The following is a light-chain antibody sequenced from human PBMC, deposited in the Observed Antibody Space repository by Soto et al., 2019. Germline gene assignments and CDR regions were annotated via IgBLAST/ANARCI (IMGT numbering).Light chain of an antibody. CDR3: CSYVGATNYV. J-gene: IGLJ1*01. CDR1: SSNIGGYNV. V-gene: IGLV2-23*01. Sequence: QSAQSHSASASGSPGHLITISCSGTSSNIGGYNVVSWYQQHPGKAPKVIVYEGIKRPSGVSDRFSGSTSGSTASLTISGLQAEDEAEYYCCSYVGATNYVFGSGTKVTVL. CDR2: EGI.